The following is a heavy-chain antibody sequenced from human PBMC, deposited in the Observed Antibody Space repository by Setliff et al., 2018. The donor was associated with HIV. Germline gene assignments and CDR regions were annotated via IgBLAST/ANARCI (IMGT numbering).Heavy chain of an antibody. J-gene: IGHJ5*02. CDR1: GYSFTSYW. Sequence: PGESLKISCEASGYSFTSYWIGWVRQLPGKGLEWMGIIYPGDSDIRYSPSFQGQVTISADKSIGAAYLQWRSLKAWDTGMYFCARAPNSPSYSNVFFVDHWGQGTLVTVSS. V-gene: IGHV5-51*01. CDR3: ARAPNSPSYSNVFFVDH. D-gene: IGHD4-4*01. CDR2: IYPGDSDI.